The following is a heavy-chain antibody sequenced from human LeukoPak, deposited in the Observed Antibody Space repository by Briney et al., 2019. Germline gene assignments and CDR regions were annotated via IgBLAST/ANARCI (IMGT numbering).Heavy chain of an antibody. J-gene: IGHJ4*02. CDR3: AKAKSSGWSAFFDY. CDR2: ISYDGSNK. Sequence: GGSLRLSCAASGFTFSSYAMHWVRQAPGKGLEWVAVISYDGSNKYYADSVKGRFTISRDNSKNTLYLQMNSLRAEDTAVYHCAKAKSSGWSAFFDYWGQGTLVTVSS. D-gene: IGHD6-19*01. CDR1: GFTFSSYA. V-gene: IGHV3-30-3*01.